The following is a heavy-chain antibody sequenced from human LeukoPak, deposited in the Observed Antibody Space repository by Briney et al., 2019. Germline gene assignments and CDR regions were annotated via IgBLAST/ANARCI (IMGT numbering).Heavy chain of an antibody. CDR2: IKEDGSNT. V-gene: IGHV3-7*01. J-gene: IGHJ3*02. D-gene: IGHD3-10*01. CDR3: ARDWVAGVPFDAFDI. Sequence: GGSLRLSCAASGFTLSGYWMSWGRQAPGKGLEWGANIKEDGSNTYYVASVKGRFTIPRDKAKNSLYLHMNRLPAEDTAMYYCARDWVAGVPFDAFDIWGQGTMVSVSS. CDR1: GFTLSGYW.